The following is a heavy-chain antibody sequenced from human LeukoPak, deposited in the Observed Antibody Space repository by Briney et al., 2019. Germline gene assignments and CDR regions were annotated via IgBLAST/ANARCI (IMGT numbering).Heavy chain of an antibody. Sequence: SETLSLTCTVSGGSISSGGYYWSWIRQHPGKGLEWIGYIYYSGSTYYNPSLKSRVTISVDTSKNQFSLKLSSVTAADTAVYYCARDVPYYYDSSGHDAFDIWGQGTMVTVS. CDR3: ARDVPYYYDSSGHDAFDI. D-gene: IGHD3-22*01. J-gene: IGHJ3*02. CDR2: IYYSGST. CDR1: GGSISSGGYY. V-gene: IGHV4-31*03.